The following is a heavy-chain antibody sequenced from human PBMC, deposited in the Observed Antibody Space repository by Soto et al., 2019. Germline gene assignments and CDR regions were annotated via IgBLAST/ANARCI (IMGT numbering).Heavy chain of an antibody. D-gene: IGHD6-19*01. Sequence: VKVSCKASGVTFSSYAISWVRQAPGQGLEWMGGIIPIFGTANYAQKFQGRVTITADESTSTAYMELSSLRSEDTAVYYCATQQWLVRSRRQYGMDVWGQGTTVTVSS. CDR3: ATQQWLVRSRRQYGMDV. J-gene: IGHJ6*02. V-gene: IGHV1-69*13. CDR1: GVTFSSYA. CDR2: IIPIFGTA.